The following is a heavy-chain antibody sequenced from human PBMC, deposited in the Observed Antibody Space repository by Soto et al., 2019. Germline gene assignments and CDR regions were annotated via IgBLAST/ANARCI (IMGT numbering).Heavy chain of an antibody. V-gene: IGHV3-23*01. CDR3: LNYRFAGSNPAGAFEF. D-gene: IGHD1-26*01. CDR1: GFTFSTYP. CDR2: SSSTGSNT. Sequence: EVQLLESGGGLVHPGGSLRLSCADSGFTFSTYPMTWIRQAPGKGLEWASTSSSTGSNTYYADTAKGRFTSSRDNTKNTLYRKMNGMRLEDTAIYYCLNYRFAGSNPAGAFEFWGQGTMVSVSS. J-gene: IGHJ3*01.